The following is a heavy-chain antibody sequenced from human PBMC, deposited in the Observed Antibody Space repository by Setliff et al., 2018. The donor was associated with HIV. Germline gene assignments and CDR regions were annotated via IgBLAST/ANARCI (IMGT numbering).Heavy chain of an antibody. D-gene: IGHD3-10*01. CDR1: GFSLSSTRVG. CDR2: IFSNDEK. Sequence: SGPTLVNPTETLTLTCTVSGFSLSSTRVGVTWIRQPPGKALEWLADIFSNDEKSFSPSLKSRLFISTDTSKSQVVLTMTNMDPVDTATYYCAHFYGSGSSNWFDPWGQGTLVTVSS. CDR3: AHFYGSGSSNWFDP. J-gene: IGHJ5*02. V-gene: IGHV2-26*01.